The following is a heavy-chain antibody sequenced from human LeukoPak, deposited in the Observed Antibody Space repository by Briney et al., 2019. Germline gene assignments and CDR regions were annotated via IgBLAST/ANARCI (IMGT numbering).Heavy chain of an antibody. V-gene: IGHV4-39*07. CDR3: AREGAAGDYYYYMDV. CDR1: GASISSTNNF. CDR2: IYYSVST. J-gene: IGHJ6*03. D-gene: IGHD6-13*01. Sequence: SETLSLTCTVSGASISSTNNFWGWIRQTPGKGLEWIATIYYSVSTYYNPSLKSRVTISVDTSKNQFSLKLSSVTAADTAVYYCAREGAAGDYYYYMDVWGKGTTVTVSS.